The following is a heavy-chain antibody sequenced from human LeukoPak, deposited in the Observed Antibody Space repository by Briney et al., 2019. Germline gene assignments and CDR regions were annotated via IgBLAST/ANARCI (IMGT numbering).Heavy chain of an antibody. D-gene: IGHD3-10*01. V-gene: IGHV4-59*12. CDR3: AREGNYGSGSYYNGGYFDY. J-gene: IGHJ4*02. CDR1: GGSISSYY. Sequence: SETLSLTCTVTGGSISSYYWSWIRQPPGKGLEWIGYIYYSGSTNYKPSLKSGVTMSVDTSKNQFSLKLSSVTAADTAVYYCAREGNYGSGSYYNGGYFDYWGQGTLVTVSS. CDR2: IYYSGST.